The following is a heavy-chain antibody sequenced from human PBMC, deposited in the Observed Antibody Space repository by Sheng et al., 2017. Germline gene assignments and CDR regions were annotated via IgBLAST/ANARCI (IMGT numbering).Heavy chain of an antibody. V-gene: IGHV4-39*07. CDR2: IYYSGST. J-gene: IGHJ4*02. D-gene: IGHD5-18*01. CDR1: GGSISSSSYY. Sequence: QLQLQESGPGLVKPSETLSLTCTVSGGSISSSSYYWGWIRQPPGKGLEWIGSIYYSGSTYYNPSLKSRVTISVDTSKNQFSLKLSSVTAADTAVYYCARGYSYGSISDYWGQGTLVTVSS. CDR3: ARGYSYGSISDY.